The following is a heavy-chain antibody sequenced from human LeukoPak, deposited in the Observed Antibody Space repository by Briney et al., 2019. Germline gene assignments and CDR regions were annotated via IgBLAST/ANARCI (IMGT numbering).Heavy chain of an antibody. D-gene: IGHD2-21*02. CDR2: IYYSGST. V-gene: IGHV4-59*01. CDR1: GGSISSYY. CDR3: ARFAYCGGHCWYYFDY. Sequence: SETLSLTCTVSGGSISSYYWSWIRQPPGKGLEWIGYIYYSGSTNYNPSLKSRVTISVDTSKNQFSLKLSSVTAADTAVYYCARFAYCGGHCWYYFDYWGQGSLVTVSS. J-gene: IGHJ4*02.